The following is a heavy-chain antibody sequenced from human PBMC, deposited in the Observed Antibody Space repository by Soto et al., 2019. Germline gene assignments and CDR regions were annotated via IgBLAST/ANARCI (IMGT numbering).Heavy chain of an antibody. J-gene: IGHJ4*02. CDR1: GYSISSGYY. CDR2: ISHSGST. D-gene: IGHD5-12*01. V-gene: IGHV4-38-2*01. CDR3: ARVHISGHGFDY. Sequence: PSETLSLTCAVSGYSISSGYYWAWIRQPPGQGLEGFGSISHSGSTYYNPSLKSRVTISVQTSKKQFSLDLTSVTAADTAIYYCARVHISGHGFDYWGQGTLVTVSS.